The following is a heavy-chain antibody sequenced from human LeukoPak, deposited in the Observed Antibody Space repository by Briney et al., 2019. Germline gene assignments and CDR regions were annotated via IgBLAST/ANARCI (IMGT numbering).Heavy chain of an antibody. CDR3: ARGLRAYET. J-gene: IGHJ4*02. Sequence: SETLSLTCAVYGGSFSGYYWSWIRQPPGKGLEWIGEINHSGSTNYNPSLKSRVTISVDTSKNQFSLKLSSVTAADTAVYYRARGLRAYETWGQGTLVTVSS. D-gene: IGHD3-22*01. CDR1: GGSFSGYY. V-gene: IGHV4-34*01. CDR2: INHSGST.